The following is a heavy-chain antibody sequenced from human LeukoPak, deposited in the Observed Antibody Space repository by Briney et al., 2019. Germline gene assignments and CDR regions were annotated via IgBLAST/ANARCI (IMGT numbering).Heavy chain of an antibody. CDR2: ISSSGSTI. CDR1: GFTFSSYE. D-gene: IGHD1-26*01. Sequence: PGGSLRLFCAASGFTFSSYEMNWVRQAPGKGLEWVSYISSSGSTIYYADSVKGRFTISRDNAKNSLYLQMNSLRAEDTAVYYCARAFSGSRCYWGQGTLVTVSS. V-gene: IGHV3-48*03. CDR3: ARAFSGSRCY. J-gene: IGHJ4*02.